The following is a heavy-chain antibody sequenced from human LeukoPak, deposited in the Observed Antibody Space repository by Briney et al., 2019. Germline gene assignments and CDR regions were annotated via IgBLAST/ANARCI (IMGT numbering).Heavy chain of an antibody. CDR3: AKDRRTWVLRYFDCPDY. D-gene: IGHD3-9*01. Sequence: PGGSLRLSCAASGFTFSSYAMSWVRQAPGKGLEWVSAISGSGGSTYYADSVKGRFTISRDNSKNTLYLQMNSLRAEDTAVYYCAKDRRTWVLRYFDCPDYWGQGTLVTVSS. V-gene: IGHV3-23*01. J-gene: IGHJ4*02. CDR1: GFTFSSYA. CDR2: ISGSGGST.